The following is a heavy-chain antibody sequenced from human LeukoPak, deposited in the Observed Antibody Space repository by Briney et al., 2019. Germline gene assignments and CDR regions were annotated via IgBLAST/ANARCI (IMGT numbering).Heavy chain of an antibody. V-gene: IGHV4-34*01. CDR1: GGSFSGCY. CDR3: ARAPFFRYDYVWGSYRPPFDY. D-gene: IGHD3-16*02. Sequence: SETLSLTCAVYGGSFSGCYWSWIRQPPGKGLEWIGEINHSGSTNYNPSLKSRVTISVDTSKNQFSLKLSSVTAADTAVYYCARAPFFRYDYVWGSYRPPFDYWGQGTLVTVSS. CDR2: INHSGST. J-gene: IGHJ4*02.